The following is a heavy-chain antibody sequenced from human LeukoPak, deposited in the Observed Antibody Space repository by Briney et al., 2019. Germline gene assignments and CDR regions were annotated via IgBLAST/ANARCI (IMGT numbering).Heavy chain of an antibody. Sequence: GGSLRLSCAASGFTFSSYAMSWVRQAPGRGLEWVSAISGSGGSTYYADSVKGRFTISRDNSKDTLHLQMNSLRSEDTAVYYCAKDLVVVPAAMKEYDWFDPWGQGTLVTVSS. CDR1: GFTFSSYA. CDR3: AKDLVVVPAAMKEYDWFDP. D-gene: IGHD2-2*01. J-gene: IGHJ5*02. V-gene: IGHV3-23*01. CDR2: ISGSGGST.